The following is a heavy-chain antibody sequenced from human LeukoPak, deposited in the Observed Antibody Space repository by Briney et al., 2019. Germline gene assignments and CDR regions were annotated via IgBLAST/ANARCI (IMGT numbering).Heavy chain of an antibody. J-gene: IGHJ4*02. CDR3: ANEQSAFDY. D-gene: IGHD6-19*01. CDR1: GFTFSSYG. CDR2: ISYDESNK. V-gene: IGHV3-30*18. Sequence: PGGSLRLSCASSGFTFSSYGMHWVRQAPGKGVECVAVISYDESNKYYADSVKGRFTISRDNSKNTLYLQMNSLRSEDTAVYYCANEQSAFDYWGQGTLVTVSS.